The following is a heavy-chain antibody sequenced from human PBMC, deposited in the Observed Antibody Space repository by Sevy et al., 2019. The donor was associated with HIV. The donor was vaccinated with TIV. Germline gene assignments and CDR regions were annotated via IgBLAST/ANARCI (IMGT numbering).Heavy chain of an antibody. V-gene: IGHV1-69*13. D-gene: IGHD3-10*01. CDR2: IIPIFGTA. CDR3: ARSRGSGSYTVDGTQWFDP. CDR1: GGTFSSYA. J-gene: IGHJ5*02. Sequence: ASVKVSCKASGGTFSSYAISWVRQAPGQGLEWMGGIIPIFGTANYAQKFQGRVTITAYESTSTAYMELSSLRSEDTAVYYCARSRGSGSYTVDGTQWFDPWGQGTLVTVSS.